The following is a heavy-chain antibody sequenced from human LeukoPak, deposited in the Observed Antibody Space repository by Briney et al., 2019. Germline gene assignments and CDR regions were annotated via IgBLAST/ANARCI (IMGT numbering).Heavy chain of an antibody. V-gene: IGHV3-30*02. J-gene: IGHJ4*02. Sequence: GGSLRLSCAASGFTFSSYGMHWVRQAPGKGLEWVAFIRYDGSNKYYADSVKGRFTISRDNSKNTLYLQMNSLRVDDTAFYYCARDLSGVTGYTYGRGIDYWGQGTLVTVSS. CDR3: ARDLSGVTGYTYGRGIDY. D-gene: IGHD5-18*01. CDR1: GFTFSSYG. CDR2: IRYDGSNK.